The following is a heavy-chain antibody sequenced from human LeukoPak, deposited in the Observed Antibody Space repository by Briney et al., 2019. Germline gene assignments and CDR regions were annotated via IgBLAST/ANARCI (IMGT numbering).Heavy chain of an antibody. D-gene: IGHD2/OR15-2a*01. Sequence: GGTLRLSCAASGITFSNYGMNWVRQAPGKGLEWVSGISGSDGSTNYADSVKGRFTISRENSKNTLYLQMNSLRAEDTAVYYCAKDSAKKYDDYWGQGTLVTVSS. J-gene: IGHJ4*02. CDR1: GITFSNYG. CDR2: ISGSDGST. CDR3: AKDSAKKYDDY. V-gene: IGHV3-23*01.